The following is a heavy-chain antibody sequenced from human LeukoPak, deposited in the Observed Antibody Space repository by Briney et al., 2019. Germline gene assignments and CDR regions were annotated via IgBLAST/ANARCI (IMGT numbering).Heavy chain of an antibody. CDR2: IYYSGST. D-gene: IGHD4-11*01. V-gene: IGHV4-59*01. Sequence: SETLSLTCTVSGGSISIYYWSWIRQPPGKGLEWIGYIYYSGSTNYNPSLKSRVTISVDTSKNQFSLELSSVTAADTAVYYCARAVRGGNFDYWGQGTLVTVSS. CDR1: GGSISIYY. J-gene: IGHJ4*02. CDR3: ARAVRGGNFDY.